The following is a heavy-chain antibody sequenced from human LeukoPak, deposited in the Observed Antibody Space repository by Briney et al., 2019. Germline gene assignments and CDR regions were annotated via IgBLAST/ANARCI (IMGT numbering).Heavy chain of an antibody. D-gene: IGHD3-16*01. CDR3: ARESDYDYVWGSSTS. J-gene: IGHJ4*02. CDR1: GGTFSSYA. CDR2: IIPIFGTA. Sequence: SVKVFCKASGGTFSSYAISWVRQAPGQGLEWMGGIIPIFGTANYAQKFQGRVTITTDESTSTAYMELSSLRSEDTAVYYCARESDYDYVWGSSTSWGQGTLVTVSS. V-gene: IGHV1-69*05.